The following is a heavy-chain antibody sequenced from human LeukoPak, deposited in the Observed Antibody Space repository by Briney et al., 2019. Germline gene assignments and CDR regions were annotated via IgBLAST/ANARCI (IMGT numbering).Heavy chain of an antibody. CDR2: INPNSGGT. J-gene: IGHJ4*02. CDR3: ARDRIAVAGRVFDY. V-gene: IGHV1-2*04. D-gene: IGHD6-19*01. Sequence: ASVKVSCKASGYAFTGYAISWVRQAPGQGLEWMGWINPNSGGTNYAQKFQGWVTMTRDTSISTAYMELSRLRSDDTAVYYCARDRIAVAGRVFDYWGQGTLVTVSS. CDR1: GYAFTGYA.